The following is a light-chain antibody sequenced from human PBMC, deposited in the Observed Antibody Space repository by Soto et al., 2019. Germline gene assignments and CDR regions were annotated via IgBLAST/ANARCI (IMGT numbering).Light chain of an antibody. Sequence: IQMTQSPSTLSASVGDRVTITCRASQTIGRRLAWYQQKPGKAPKLLIYDASNLESGVPSRVSGSGSGTEFTLTIDSMQPDDFATYYCKEYKSYSWTFGHGTKGDIK. J-gene: IGKJ1*01. CDR2: DAS. V-gene: IGKV1-5*01. CDR3: KEYKSYSWT. CDR1: QTIGRR.